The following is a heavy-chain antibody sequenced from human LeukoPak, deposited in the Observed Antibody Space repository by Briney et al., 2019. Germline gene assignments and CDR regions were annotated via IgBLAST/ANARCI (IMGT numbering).Heavy chain of an antibody. CDR3: MTITVAAAIDY. V-gene: IGHV3-48*03. CDR1: GFTSGFTFSDYA. Sequence: GGSLRLSCAVSGFTSGFTFSDYAMNWVRQAPGKGLEWDSYISSSGSTKYYADSVKGRYTISRDHAKQSLYPQMNSLRAEDTAVYCCMTITVAAAIDYWGEGTLVTVSS. CDR2: ISSSGSTK. D-gene: IGHD6-19*01. J-gene: IGHJ4*02.